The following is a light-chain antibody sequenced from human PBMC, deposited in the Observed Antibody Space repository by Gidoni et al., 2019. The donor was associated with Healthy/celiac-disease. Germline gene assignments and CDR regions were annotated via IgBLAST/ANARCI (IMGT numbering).Light chain of an antibody. Sequence: DIKMTQSPSSLSASVGDRVTITCRASQSISSYLNWYQQKPGKAPKLLIYAASSLQSGVPSRFSGSGSGTDFTLTISSLQPEYFATYYCQQSYSTPTFGPGTKVDIK. J-gene: IGKJ3*01. CDR3: QQSYSTPT. CDR2: AAS. V-gene: IGKV1-39*01. CDR1: QSISSY.